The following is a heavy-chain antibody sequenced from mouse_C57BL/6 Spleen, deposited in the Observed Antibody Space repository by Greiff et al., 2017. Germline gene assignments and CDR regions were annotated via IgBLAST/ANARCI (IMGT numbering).Heavy chain of an antibody. J-gene: IGHJ3*01. CDR1: GYTFTDYE. CDR2: IDPETGGT. V-gene: IGHV1-15*01. CDR3: TRSAMKGFAY. Sequence: VQLQQSGAELVRPGASVTLSCKASGYTFTDYEMHWVKQTPVHGLEWIGAIDPETGGTAYNQKFKGKAILTADKSSSTAYMELRSLTSEDSAVYYCTRSAMKGFAYWGQGTLVTVSA.